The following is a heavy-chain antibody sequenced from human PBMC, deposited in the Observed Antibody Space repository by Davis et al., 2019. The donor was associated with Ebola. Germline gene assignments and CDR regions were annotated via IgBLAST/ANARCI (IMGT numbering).Heavy chain of an antibody. J-gene: IGHJ4*02. D-gene: IGHD1-14*01. CDR2: IYVYNGAT. Sequence: ASVKVSCKASGYTFTDYYLHWVRQAPGQGLEWLGRIYVYNGATNLAEKFQGRVSMTTDTSITTAYMELSSLNSDDTAVYYCARPILPEVTHCGVDYWGQGTLVTVSS. CDR1: GYTFTDYY. CDR3: ARPILPEVTHCGVDY. V-gene: IGHV1-2*06.